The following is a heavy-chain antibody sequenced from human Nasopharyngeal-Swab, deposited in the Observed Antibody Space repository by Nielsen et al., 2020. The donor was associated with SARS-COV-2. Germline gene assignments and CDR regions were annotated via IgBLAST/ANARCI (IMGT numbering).Heavy chain of an antibody. Sequence: GESLKISCAASGFTFSSYAMSWVRQAPGKGLEWVSAITGNGGSTYYADSVKGRFTISRDNSKNTLYLQMNSLRAEDTATYYCAKVFTAATGSYFDFWGQGTLVTVSS. D-gene: IGHD6-13*01. CDR2: ITGNGGST. CDR1: GFTFSSYA. J-gene: IGHJ4*02. CDR3: AKVFTAATGSYFDF. V-gene: IGHV3-23*01.